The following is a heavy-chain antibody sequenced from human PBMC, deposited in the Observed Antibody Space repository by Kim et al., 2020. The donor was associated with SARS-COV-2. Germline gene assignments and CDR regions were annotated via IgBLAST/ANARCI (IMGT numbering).Heavy chain of an antibody. CDR2: INHSGST. Sequence: SETLSLTCAVYGGSFSGYYWSWIRQPPGKGLEWIGEINHSGSTNYNPSLKSRVTISVDTSKNQFSLKLSSVTAADTAVYYCAREREVVVVPAARSPYYFDYWGQGTLVTVSS. D-gene: IGHD2-2*01. V-gene: IGHV4-34*01. CDR3: AREREVVVVPAARSPYYFDY. CDR1: GGSFSGYY. J-gene: IGHJ4*02.